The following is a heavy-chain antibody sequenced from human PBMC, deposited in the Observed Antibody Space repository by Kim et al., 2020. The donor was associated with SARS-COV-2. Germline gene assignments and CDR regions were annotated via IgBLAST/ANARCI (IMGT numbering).Heavy chain of an antibody. V-gene: IGHV4-34*01. CDR1: GGSFSGYY. CDR3: ASFRAAAEYYFCY. J-gene: IGHJ4*02. CDR2: INHSGST. D-gene: IGHD6-13*01. Sequence: SETLSLTCAVYGGSFSGYYWSWIRQPPGKGLEWIGEINHSGSTNYNPSLKSRVTITVDTSKNQFSLKLSPVTAAATAAYYCASFRAAAEYYFCYWGQGNL.